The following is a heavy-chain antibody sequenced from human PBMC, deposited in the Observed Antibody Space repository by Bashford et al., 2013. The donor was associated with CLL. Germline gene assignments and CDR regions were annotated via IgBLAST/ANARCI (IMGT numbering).Heavy chain of an antibody. CDR1: ASPSTTYS. J-gene: IGHJ6*02. Sequence: GGSRETLLYSLLASPSTTYSMNWVRQAPGKGLEWVSSISSSSSIYYADSVRGRFTISRDNAKNSLYLQMNSLRAEDTAVYYCASDRNGMDGLGPRDHGHRLL. CDR3: ASDRNGMDG. V-gene: IGHV3-21*01. CDR2: ISSSSSI.